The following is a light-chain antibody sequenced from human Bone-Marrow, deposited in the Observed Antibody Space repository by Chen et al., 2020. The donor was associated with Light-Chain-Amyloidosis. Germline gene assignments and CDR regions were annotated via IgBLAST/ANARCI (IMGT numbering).Light chain of an antibody. V-gene: IGLV2-14*01. J-gene: IGLJ1*01. Sequence: SALTQPASVSGSPGQSITISCTGTSSDVGGDNHVSWYQQHPDKAPKLMIYEVTNRPSWVPDRFSGSKSDNTASLTISGLQTEDEADYFCSSDAITNTLVFGSGTRVTVL. CDR2: EVT. CDR1: SSDVGGDNH. CDR3: SSDAITNTLV.